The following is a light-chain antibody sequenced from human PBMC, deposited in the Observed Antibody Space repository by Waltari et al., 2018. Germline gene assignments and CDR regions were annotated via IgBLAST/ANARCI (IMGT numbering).Light chain of an antibody. J-gene: IGKJ4*01. Sequence: DIQMTQFPSTLSASVGDRITITCRASQSISVWLAWYQQKPGKAPKLLIYKASTLESGVPSRFSGSGSWTEFTLTISSLQSEDFATYFCQQYDSVFALTFGGGTKVEIK. CDR1: QSISVW. CDR2: KAS. V-gene: IGKV1-5*03. CDR3: QQYDSVFALT.